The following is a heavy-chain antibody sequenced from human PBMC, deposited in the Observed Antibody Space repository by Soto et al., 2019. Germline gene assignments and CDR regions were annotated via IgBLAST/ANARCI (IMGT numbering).Heavy chain of an antibody. CDR1: GFTFSSYW. CDR2: INSDGSST. J-gene: IGHJ4*02. D-gene: IGHD3-22*01. V-gene: IGHV3-74*01. Sequence: VQLVESGGGLVQPGGSLRLSCAASGFTFSSYWMHWVRQAPGKGLVWVSRINSDGSSTSYADSVKGRFTISRDNAKNTLYLQMNSLRAEDTAVYYCARAEGSSGYYVDYWGQGTLVTVSS. CDR3: ARAEGSSGYYVDY.